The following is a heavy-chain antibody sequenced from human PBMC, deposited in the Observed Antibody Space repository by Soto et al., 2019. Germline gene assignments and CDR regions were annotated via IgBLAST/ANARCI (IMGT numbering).Heavy chain of an antibody. V-gene: IGHV4-31*03. CDR1: GGSISSGGYY. J-gene: IGHJ6*03. D-gene: IGHD3-3*01. Sequence: SETLSLTCTVSGGSISSGGYYWSWIRQHPGKGLEWIGYIYYSGSTYYNPSLKSRVTISVDTSKNQFSLKLSSVTAADTAVYYCAREVDDLGLIMDVWGKGTTVTVSS. CDR2: IYYSGST. CDR3: AREVDDLGLIMDV.